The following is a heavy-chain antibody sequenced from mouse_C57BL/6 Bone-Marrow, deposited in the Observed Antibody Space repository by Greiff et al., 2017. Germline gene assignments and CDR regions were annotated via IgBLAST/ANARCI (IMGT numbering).Heavy chain of an antibody. CDR3: ARERTGTLYFDV. D-gene: IGHD4-1*01. J-gene: IGHJ1*03. Sequence: EVQRVESGGGLVKPGGSLKLSCAASGFTFSDYGMHWVRQAPEKGLEWVAYISSGSSTIYYADTVKGRFTISRDNAKNTLFLQMTSLRSEDTAMDYCARERTGTLYFDVWGTGTTVTVSS. V-gene: IGHV5-17*01. CDR1: GFTFSDYG. CDR2: ISSGSSTI.